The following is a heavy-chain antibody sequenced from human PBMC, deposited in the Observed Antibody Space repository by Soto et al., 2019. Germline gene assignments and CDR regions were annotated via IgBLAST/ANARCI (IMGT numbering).Heavy chain of an antibody. V-gene: IGHV3-7*01. D-gene: IGHD2-15*01. CDR2: IKQDGSEK. CDR1: GFTFSSYW. Sequence: EVQLVESGGGLVQPGGSLRLSCAASGFTFSSYWMSWVRQAPGKGLEWVANIKQDGSEKYYVDSVMGRFTISRDNAKNSLYLQMNSQRAEDTAVYYCARDRCSGGSCYSGKSYYYYYMDVWGKGTTVTVSS. CDR3: ARDRCSGGSCYSGKSYYYYYMDV. J-gene: IGHJ6*03.